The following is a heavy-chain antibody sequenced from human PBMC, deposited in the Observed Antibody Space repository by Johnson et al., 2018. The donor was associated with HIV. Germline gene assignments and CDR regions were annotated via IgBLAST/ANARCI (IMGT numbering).Heavy chain of an antibody. CDR3: AREIIAAADDI. J-gene: IGHJ3*02. Sequence: QVQLVESGGGVVQPGRSLRLPCAASGFTFSDYYMSWIRQAPGKGLEWVSYISSSGSTIYYADSVKGRFTISRDNAKNSLYLQMNSLRAEDTAVYYCAREIIAAADDIWGQGTMVTVSS. CDR1: GFTFSDYY. CDR2: ISSSGSTI. D-gene: IGHD6-13*01. V-gene: IGHV3-11*04.